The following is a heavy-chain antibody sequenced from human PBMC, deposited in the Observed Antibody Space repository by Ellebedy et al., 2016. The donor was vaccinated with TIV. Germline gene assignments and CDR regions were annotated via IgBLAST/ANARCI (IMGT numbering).Heavy chain of an antibody. CDR3: AKAPSGSYRNWFDP. CDR1: GFTFSSYS. V-gene: IGHV3-7*05. CDR2: IKQDGSEK. J-gene: IGHJ5*02. D-gene: IGHD1-26*01. Sequence: GESLKISCEASGFTFSSYSMSWVRQAPGKGLEWVANIKQDGSEKYYVDSVKGRFIISRDSAKNSLYLQMNSLRAEDTAVYYCAKAPSGSYRNWFDPWGQGTLVTVSS.